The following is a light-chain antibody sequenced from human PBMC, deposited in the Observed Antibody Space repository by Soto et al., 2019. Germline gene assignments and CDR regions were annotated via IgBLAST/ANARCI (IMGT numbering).Light chain of an antibody. Sequence: QSVLTQPPSASGTPGQRVTISCSGSSSNIGSNAVNWYQHLPGTAPKLLIFTDSQRPSGVPDRFSGSRFGTSASLAISGLQSEDEADYYCASWDGSLIGHVFGTGTKLTVL. CDR3: ASWDGSLIGHV. CDR2: TDS. J-gene: IGLJ1*01. CDR1: SSNIGSNA. V-gene: IGLV1-44*01.